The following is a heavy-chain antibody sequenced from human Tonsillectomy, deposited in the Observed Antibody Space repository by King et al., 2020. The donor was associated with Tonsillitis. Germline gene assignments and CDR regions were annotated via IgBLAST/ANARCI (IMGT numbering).Heavy chain of an antibody. CDR2: IYYSGST. J-gene: IGHJ5*02. V-gene: IGHV4-59*08. CDR3: ARWAGSYDIVPGDYRGWFEP. D-gene: IGHD3-9*01. Sequence: QLQESGPGLVKPSETLSLTCTVSGGSISSYYWSWIRQPPGKGLEWIGYIYYSGSTTYNPSLPGRVTISVDTSKNQFSLKLSSVTAADTAVYYCARWAGSYDIVPGDYRGWFEPWGQGTLVTVSS. CDR1: GGSISSYY.